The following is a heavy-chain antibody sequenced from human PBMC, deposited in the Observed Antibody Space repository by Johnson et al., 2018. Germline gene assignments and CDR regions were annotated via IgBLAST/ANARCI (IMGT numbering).Heavy chain of an antibody. CDR1: GFTFSNFW. J-gene: IGHJ6*03. CDR2: INQDGSEQ. CDR3: ARVEGAFSTNLKYYYYYMDV. V-gene: IGHV3-7*01. Sequence: VQLVQSGGALVQPGGSLRLSCAASGFTFSNFWMTWVRQAPGKGLEWVANINQDGSEQYYVDSVKGRFGIYSDNAKNSLYLQMTSRRAVDPALYYFARVEGAFSTNLKYYYYYMDVWGKGTTVTVSS. D-gene: IGHD2-2*01.